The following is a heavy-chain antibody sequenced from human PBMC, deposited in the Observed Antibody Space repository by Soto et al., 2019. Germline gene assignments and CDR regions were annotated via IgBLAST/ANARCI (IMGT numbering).Heavy chain of an antibody. Sequence: PSETLSLTCTVSGGSISSYYWSWIRQPPGKGLEWIGYIYYSGSTNYNPSLKSRVTISVDTSKNQFSLKLSSVTAADTAVYYCARLATYYDILTGYRSTVPFDPWGQGTLVTVS. V-gene: IGHV4-59*08. CDR2: IYYSGST. CDR3: ARLATYYDILTGYRSTVPFDP. D-gene: IGHD3-9*01. CDR1: GGSISSYY. J-gene: IGHJ5*02.